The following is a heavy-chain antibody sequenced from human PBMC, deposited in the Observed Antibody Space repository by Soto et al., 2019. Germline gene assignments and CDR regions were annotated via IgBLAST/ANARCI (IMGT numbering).Heavy chain of an antibody. J-gene: IGHJ6*02. CDR2: IIPIFGTA. CDR1: GGTFSSYA. CDR3: ASTGWGYCGGDCPPLGMAV. D-gene: IGHD2-21*02. V-gene: IGHV1-69*12. Sequence: QVQLVQSGAEVKKPGSSVKVSCKASGGTFSSYAISWVRQAPGQGLEWMGGIIPIFGTANYAQKFQGRVTITADESTITAYMELSSLRYEDTAVYYCASTGWGYCGGDCPPLGMAVWGQGTTVTVSS.